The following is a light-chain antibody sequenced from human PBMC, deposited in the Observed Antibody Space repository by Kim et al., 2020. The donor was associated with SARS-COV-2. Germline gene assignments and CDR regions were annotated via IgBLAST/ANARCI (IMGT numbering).Light chain of an antibody. CDR1: KWGDKY. J-gene: IGLJ3*02. CDR2: EDS. Sequence: SVSPGQTASITCSGDKWGDKYVCWYQQKPGQSPVRVIYEDSRRPSGIPERFLGSNSGNTATLTISGTQAMDEADYYCQAWDSGTGVFGGGTQLTVL. CDR3: QAWDSGTGV. V-gene: IGLV3-1*01.